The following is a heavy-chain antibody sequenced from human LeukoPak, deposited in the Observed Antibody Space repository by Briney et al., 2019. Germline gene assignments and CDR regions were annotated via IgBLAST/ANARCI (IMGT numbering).Heavy chain of an antibody. J-gene: IGHJ4*02. V-gene: IGHV3-7*01. CDR1: GFTFSSYW. Sequence: GGSLRLSCAASGFTFSSYWMSWVRQAPGKGLEWVANIKQDGSEKYYVDSVKGRFTISRDNAKNSLYLQMNSLRAEDTAVYYCARAIISQLWVPYFDYWGQGTLVTVSS. CDR2: IKQDGSEK. CDR3: ARAIISQLWVPYFDY. D-gene: IGHD5-18*01.